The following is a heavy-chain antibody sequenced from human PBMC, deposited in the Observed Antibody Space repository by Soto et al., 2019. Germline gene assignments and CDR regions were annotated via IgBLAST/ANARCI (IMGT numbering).Heavy chain of an antibody. Sequence: QLHLVQSGAVVKKPGASVTVSCSASGYPVTAYYMHWVRQAPGRGLEWMGGINPATGAAKYTQTFQGRVPMSRATSTSTVFMDLSGVTSRGTAVFYRASGGGVGVAGSAAFDMWGQGTLVNVSS. CDR1: GYPVTAYY. D-gene: IGHD3-3*01. J-gene: IGHJ3*02. CDR2: INPATGAA. CDR3: ASGGGVGVAGSAAFDM. V-gene: IGHV1-2*02.